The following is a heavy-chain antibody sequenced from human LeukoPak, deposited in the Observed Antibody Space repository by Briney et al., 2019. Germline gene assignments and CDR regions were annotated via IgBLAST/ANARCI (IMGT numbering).Heavy chain of an antibody. V-gene: IGHV3-21*01. D-gene: IGHD2-21*01. Sequence: GGSLRLSCAASGFTFSSSAMTWVRQAPGKGLEWVSSISSNSDYLYYADSVKGRFTISRDNAKNSLYLQMNSLTAEDTAIYYCARGLCGGDCYDYWGQGTLVTVSS. CDR3: ARGLCGGDCYDY. CDR1: GFTFSSSA. CDR2: ISSNSDYL. J-gene: IGHJ4*02.